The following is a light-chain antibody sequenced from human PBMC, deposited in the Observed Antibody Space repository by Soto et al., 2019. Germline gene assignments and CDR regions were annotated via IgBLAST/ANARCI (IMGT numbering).Light chain of an antibody. J-gene: IGLJ2*01. CDR3: QTWGTGPRVV. CDR2: LNSDGSH. CDR1: SEHSSYA. Sequence: QPVLTQSPSASASLGASVKLTCTLSSEHSSYAIAWHQQQPEKGPRYLMKLNSDGSHTKGDGIPDRFSGSSSGAEHYLIISSLQSEDEGDYYCQTWGTGPRVVFGGGTKLTVL. V-gene: IGLV4-69*01.